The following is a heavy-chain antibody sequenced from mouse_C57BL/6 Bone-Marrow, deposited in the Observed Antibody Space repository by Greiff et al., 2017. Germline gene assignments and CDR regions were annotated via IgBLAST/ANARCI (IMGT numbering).Heavy chain of an antibody. V-gene: IGHV14-4*01. CDR3: TNYYGSRYYFDY. Sequence: EVQLQESGAELVRPGASVKLSCTASGFNIKDDYMHWVKQRPEQGLEWIGWIDPENGDTEYASKFQGTATITADTSSNTAYLQLSSLTSEDTAVYYCTNYYGSRYYFDYWGQGTTLTVSS. D-gene: IGHD1-1*01. J-gene: IGHJ2*01. CDR1: GFNIKDDY. CDR2: IDPENGDT.